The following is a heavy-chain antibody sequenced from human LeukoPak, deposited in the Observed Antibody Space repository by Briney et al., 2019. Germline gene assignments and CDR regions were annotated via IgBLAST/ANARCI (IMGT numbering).Heavy chain of an antibody. D-gene: IGHD3-3*01. V-gene: IGHV1-24*01. CDR3: ARSGFGEGVHFDY. CDR2: FDPEDGET. Sequence: ASVKVSCKVSGYTLTELSIHWVRQAPGKGLEWMGGFDPEDGETIYAQKFQGRVTMTEDTSTNTAYLALSSLRSDDTAVYYCARSGFGEGVHFDYWGQGTPVTVSS. J-gene: IGHJ4*02. CDR1: GYTLTELS.